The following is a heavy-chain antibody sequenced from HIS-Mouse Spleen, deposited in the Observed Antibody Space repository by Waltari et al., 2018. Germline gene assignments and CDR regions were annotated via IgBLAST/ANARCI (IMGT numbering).Heavy chain of an antibody. J-gene: IGHJ2*01. CDR2: INYSWRT. Sequence: QLQLQESGPGLVKPSETLSLTCTVSGGSISSSSYYWGWIRQPPGKGLEWIGGINYSWRTDYNPPRKSRGTISVDTSKNQFSLKLSSVTAADTAVYYCAREIPYSSSWYDWYFDLWGRGTLVTVSS. CDR1: GGSISSSSYY. V-gene: IGHV4-39*07. D-gene: IGHD6-13*01. CDR3: AREIPYSSSWYDWYFDL.